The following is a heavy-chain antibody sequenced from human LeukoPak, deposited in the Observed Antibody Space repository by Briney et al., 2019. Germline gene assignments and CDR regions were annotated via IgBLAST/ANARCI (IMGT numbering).Heavy chain of an antibody. CDR1: GASISSSGYY. CDR3: TSGDYLAYMDV. CDR2: IYYGGTT. V-gene: IGHV4-39*07. Sequence: PSETLSLTCSVSGASISSSGYYWGWIRQSPGKGLAWIGSIYYGGTTYFNPSLKSRVTISVDTSKSQFSLRLNSVTAADTAVYYCTSGDYLAYMDVWGKGTTVTVSS. D-gene: IGHD4-17*01. J-gene: IGHJ6*03.